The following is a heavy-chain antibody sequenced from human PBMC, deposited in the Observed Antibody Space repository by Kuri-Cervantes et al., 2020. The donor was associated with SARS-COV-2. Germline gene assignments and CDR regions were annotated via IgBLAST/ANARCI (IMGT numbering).Heavy chain of an antibody. D-gene: IGHD6-13*01. CDR1: GFTFDDYG. CDR3: ARGRLAANYYYYGMDV. V-gene: IGHV4-59*12. Sequence: ESLKISCAASGFTFDDYGMSWIRQPPGKGLEWIGYIYYSGSTNYNPSLKSRVTISVDTSKNQFSLKLSSVTAADTAVYYCARGRLAANYYYYGMDVWGQGTTVTVSS. CDR2: IYYSGST. J-gene: IGHJ6*02.